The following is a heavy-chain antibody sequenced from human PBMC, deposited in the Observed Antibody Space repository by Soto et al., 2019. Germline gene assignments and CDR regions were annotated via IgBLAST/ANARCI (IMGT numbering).Heavy chain of an antibody. V-gene: IGHV4-39*01. J-gene: IGHJ4*02. CDR2: IYYSGST. Sequence: SETLSLTCTVSGGSISSSSYYWGWIRQPPGKGLEWIGSIYYSGSTYYNPPLKSRVTISVDTSKNQFSLKLSSVTAADTAVYYCAVTYYDFWSGYSFNDYWGQGTLVTVSS. CDR1: GGSISSSSYY. D-gene: IGHD3-3*01. CDR3: AVTYYDFWSGYSFNDY.